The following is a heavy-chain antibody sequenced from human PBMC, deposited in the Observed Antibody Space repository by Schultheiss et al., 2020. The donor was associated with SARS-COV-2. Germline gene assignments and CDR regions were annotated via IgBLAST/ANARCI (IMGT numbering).Heavy chain of an antibody. Sequence: GGSLRLSCAASGFTFSSYAMHWVRQAPGKGLEWVAVISYDGSNKYYADSVKGLFAISRDNSKNTLYLQMNSLRAEDTAVYYCAKFGIVLKVHAPDDAFDIWGQGTMVTVSS. CDR1: GFTFSSYA. D-gene: IGHD2-8*01. J-gene: IGHJ3*02. CDR2: ISYDGSNK. V-gene: IGHV3-30*09. CDR3: AKFGIVLKVHAPDDAFDI.